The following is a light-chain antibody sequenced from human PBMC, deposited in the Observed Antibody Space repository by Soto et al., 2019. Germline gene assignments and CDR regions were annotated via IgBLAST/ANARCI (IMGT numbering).Light chain of an antibody. CDR3: HQYHNFPRT. CDR1: QSINGW. V-gene: IGKV1-5*03. CDR2: KAS. Sequence: DIQMTQSPSFLSASVGDRVTITCRASQSINGWLAWYQQKPGQAPNLLIYKASTLESGVPSRFSGSGSGTEFTLTVSSLQPDDFATYYCHQYHNFPRTFGQGTKVDIK. J-gene: IGKJ1*01.